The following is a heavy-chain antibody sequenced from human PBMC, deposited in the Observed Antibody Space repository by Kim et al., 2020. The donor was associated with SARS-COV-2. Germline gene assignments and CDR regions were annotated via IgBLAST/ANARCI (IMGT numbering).Heavy chain of an antibody. CDR1: GGSISSSNW. CDR3: ARDHRDSSGYLYYYYYYGMDV. Sequence: SETLSLTCAVSGGSISSSNWWSWVRQPPGKGLEWIGEIYHSGSTNYNPSLKSRVTISVDKSKNQFSLKLSSVTAADTAVYYCARDHRDSSGYLYYYYYYGMDVWGQGTTVTVSS. J-gene: IGHJ6*02. CDR2: IYHSGST. D-gene: IGHD3-22*01. V-gene: IGHV4-4*02.